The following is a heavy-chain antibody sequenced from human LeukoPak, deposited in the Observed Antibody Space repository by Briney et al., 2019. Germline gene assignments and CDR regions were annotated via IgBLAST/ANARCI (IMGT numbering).Heavy chain of an antibody. CDR1: GFTFSNYA. D-gene: IGHD6-13*01. Sequence: GGSLRLSCAASGFTFSNYAMHWVRQAPGKGLEWVALISYDGSVEKNAASVKGRFTISRDNSKNTLYLQMNSLRTEDTAVYYCARALGSSWDSSLDSWGQGTLVPISS. CDR3: ARALGSSWDSSLDS. V-gene: IGHV3-30*04. J-gene: IGHJ4*02. CDR2: ISYDGSVE.